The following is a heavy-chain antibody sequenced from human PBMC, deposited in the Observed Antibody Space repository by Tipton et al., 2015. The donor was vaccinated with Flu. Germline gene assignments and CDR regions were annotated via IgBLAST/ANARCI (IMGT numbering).Heavy chain of an antibody. Sequence: SLRLSCAASGFTFSSYEMNWVRQAPGEGLEWVAAIWFDGSKKYYADSVKGRFIVSRDNSQSTLSLQMNSLRVEDTATYYCATPTADFDLWGRGTLVIVSS. CDR3: ATPTADFDL. CDR1: GFTFSSYE. V-gene: IGHV3-33*08. CDR2: IWFDGSKK. J-gene: IGHJ2*01. D-gene: IGHD1-1*01.